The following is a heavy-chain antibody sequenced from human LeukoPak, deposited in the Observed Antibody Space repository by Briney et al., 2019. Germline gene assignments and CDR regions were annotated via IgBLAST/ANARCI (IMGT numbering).Heavy chain of an antibody. V-gene: IGHV3-21*01. J-gene: IGHJ4*02. CDR3: ARVTEAPYYFDY. Sequence: GVSLRLSCAASGFTFSSYSMNWVRQAPGKGLEWVSSISSSSSYIYYADSVKGRFTISRDNAKNSLYLQMNSLRAEDTAVYYCARVTEAPYYFDYWGQGTLVTVSS. CDR2: ISSSSSYI. CDR1: GFTFSSYS.